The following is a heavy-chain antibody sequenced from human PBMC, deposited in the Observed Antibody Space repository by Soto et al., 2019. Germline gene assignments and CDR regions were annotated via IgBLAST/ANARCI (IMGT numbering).Heavy chain of an antibody. CDR3: ARVGGINWFDP. D-gene: IGHD3-16*01. V-gene: IGHV4-31*03. J-gene: IGHJ5*02. Sequence: QVQLQESGPGLVKPSQTLSLTCTVSGGSISSGGYYWSWIRQHPGKGLEWIGYIYYSGSTYYNPSLKSRVTIAVDTSKHQSSLKLSSVPAADTAVYYCARVGGINWFDPWGQGTLVTVSS. CDR1: GGSISSGGYY. CDR2: IYYSGST.